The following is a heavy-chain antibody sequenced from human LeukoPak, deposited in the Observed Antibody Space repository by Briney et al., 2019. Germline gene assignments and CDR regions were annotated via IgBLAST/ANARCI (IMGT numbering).Heavy chain of an antibody. CDR1: GFSLTTLGMF. V-gene: IGHV2-70*11. CDR3: ARIRSGYTNYYGMDV. Sequence: SGPALVKPTQTLTLTCTFSGFSLTTLGMFLNWILQPPGKALEWLARIDWDDDKYYSTSLKTRLTISKDTSKNQVVLTMTDMDPLDTATYYCARIRSGYTNYYGMDVWGQGTTVTVSS. CDR2: IDWDDDK. D-gene: IGHD6-13*01. J-gene: IGHJ6*02.